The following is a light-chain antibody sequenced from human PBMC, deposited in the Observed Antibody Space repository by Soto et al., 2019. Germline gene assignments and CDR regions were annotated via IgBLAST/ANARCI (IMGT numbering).Light chain of an antibody. CDR2: GAS. CDR1: QSVSSSD. Sequence: EIVLTQSPGTLSLSPGDRATLSCRASQSVSSSDIAWYQQKAAQAPRLLIYGASSRATGIPDRFSGSGSGTDFTLTISRLEPEDFAVYYCQQYSSSPLCTFGQGTKLEI. CDR3: QQYSSSPLCT. V-gene: IGKV3-20*01. J-gene: IGKJ2*02.